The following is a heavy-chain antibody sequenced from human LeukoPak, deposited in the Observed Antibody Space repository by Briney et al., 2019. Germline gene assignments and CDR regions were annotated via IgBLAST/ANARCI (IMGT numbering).Heavy chain of an antibody. CDR2: IDSSGVST. CDR1: GFTFSAST. J-gene: IGHJ4*02. Sequence: GGSLRLSCAASGFTFSASTMNWVRQAPGKGLEWVSSIDSSGVSTFCVASLRGRFTISRDNAKNSLCLQMNSLRAEDTAVYYCAKDRYYYDSSGYYGHWGQGTLVTVSS. V-gene: IGHV3-21*04. D-gene: IGHD3-22*01. CDR3: AKDRYYYDSSGYYGH.